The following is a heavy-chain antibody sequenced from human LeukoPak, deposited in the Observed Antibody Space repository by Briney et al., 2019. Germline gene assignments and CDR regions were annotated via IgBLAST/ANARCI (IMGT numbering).Heavy chain of an antibody. CDR1: SGSISSSNW. D-gene: IGHD4-17*01. J-gene: IGHJ6*02. CDR3: ARETTVNHYYYYGMDV. CDR2: IYHSGST. V-gene: IGHV4-4*02. Sequence: SETLSLTCAVSSGSISSSNWWSWVRQPPGKGLEWIGEIYHSGSTNYNPSLKSRVTISVDKSKNQFSLKLSSVTAADTAVYYCARETTVNHYYYYGMDVWGQGTTVTVSS.